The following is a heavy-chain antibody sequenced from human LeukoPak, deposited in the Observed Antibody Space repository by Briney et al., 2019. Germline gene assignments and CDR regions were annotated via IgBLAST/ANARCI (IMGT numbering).Heavy chain of an antibody. CDR1: GGSISSGSYY. CDR3: AVMVRESLAFDI. CDR2: IYTSGST. J-gene: IGHJ3*02. V-gene: IGHV4-61*02. Sequence: PSETLSLTCTVSGGSISSGSYYWSWIRQPAGKGLEWIGRIYTSGSTNDNPSLKSRVTISVDTSKNQFFLKLSSVTAADTAVYYCAVMVRESLAFDIWGQGTMVTVSS. D-gene: IGHD3-10*01.